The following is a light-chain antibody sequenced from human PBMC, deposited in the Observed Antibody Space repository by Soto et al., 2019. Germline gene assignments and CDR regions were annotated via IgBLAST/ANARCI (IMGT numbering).Light chain of an antibody. CDR3: SSYTSNSTRV. CDR2: DVS. J-gene: IGLJ1*01. Sequence: QSVLTQPASVSGSPGQSITISCTGTSSDVGNYKYVSWYQQHPGKAPKLMIYDVSNRPSGVSNRFSGSKSGNTASLTISGLQAEDEADYYCSSYTSNSTRVFGTGTQLTVL. CDR1: SSDVGNYKY. V-gene: IGLV2-14*01.